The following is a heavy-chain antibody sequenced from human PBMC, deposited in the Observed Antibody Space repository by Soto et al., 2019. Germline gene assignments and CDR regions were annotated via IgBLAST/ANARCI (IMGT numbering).Heavy chain of an antibody. Sequence: EVQLVESGGGLVKPGGSLRLSCAASGFTFSSYSMIWVRQAPGKGLEWASCISTSSNYIFYGDSVKGRFTISRDNAKKSLYLQMNSLRAEDTAVYYCARDTGYSSGQVPESFDIWGQGTMVTVSS. J-gene: IGHJ3*02. V-gene: IGHV3-21*01. CDR3: ARDTGYSSGQVPESFDI. D-gene: IGHD6-19*01. CDR2: ISTSSNYI. CDR1: GFTFSSYS.